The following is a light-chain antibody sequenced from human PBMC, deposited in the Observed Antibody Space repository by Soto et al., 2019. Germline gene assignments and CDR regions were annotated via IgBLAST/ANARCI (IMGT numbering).Light chain of an antibody. V-gene: IGLV2-8*01. Sequence: QSVLTQPPSASGSPGQSVTISCTGTSSDVGGYNYVSWYQQHPGKAPQVMIYEVTKRPSGVPDRFSGSKSGNTASLTVSGLQAEDEADYYCSSYAGSNSVVFGGGTKLTVL. CDR1: SSDVGGYNY. CDR3: SSYAGSNSVV. CDR2: EVT. J-gene: IGLJ2*01.